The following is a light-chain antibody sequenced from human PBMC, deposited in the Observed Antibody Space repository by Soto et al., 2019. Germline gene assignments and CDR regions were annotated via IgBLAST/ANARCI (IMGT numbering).Light chain of an antibody. J-gene: IGLJ1*01. CDR1: SSNIGAGYD. CDR3: QSYDSSMSGSV. CDR2: GNS. Sequence: QSVLTQPPSVSGAPGQRVAISCTGSSSNIGAGYDVYWYQQLPGTAPKLLIYGNSNRPSGVPDRFSGSKSGTSASLAITGLQAEDEADYYCQSYDSSMSGSVFGNGTKVTVL. V-gene: IGLV1-40*01.